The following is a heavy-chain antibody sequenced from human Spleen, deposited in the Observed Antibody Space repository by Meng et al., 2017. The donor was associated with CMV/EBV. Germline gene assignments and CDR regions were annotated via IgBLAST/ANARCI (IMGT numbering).Heavy chain of an antibody. D-gene: IGHD1-26*01. CDR1: GFTFSSYE. CDR3: ARGGATEFDY. CDR2: ISSSGSTI. J-gene: IGHJ4*02. V-gene: IGHV3-48*03. Sequence: GGSLRLSCAASGFTFSSYEMNWVRQAPGKGLEWVSHISSSGSTIYYADSVKGRFTISRDNSKNTLYLQMNSLRAENTAVYYCARGGATEFDYWGQGTLVTVSS.